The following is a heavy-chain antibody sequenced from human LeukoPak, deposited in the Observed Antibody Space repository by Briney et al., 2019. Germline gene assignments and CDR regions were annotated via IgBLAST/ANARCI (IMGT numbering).Heavy chain of an antibody. CDR3: ARGDYYDSSGGRYYFDY. D-gene: IGHD3-22*01. Sequence: GGSLRLSCAASGFTFDDYAMHWVRQAPGKGLEWASGISWNSGSIGYADSVKGRFTISRDNAKNSLYLQMNSLRAEDMALYYCARGDYYDSSGGRYYFDYWGQGTLVTVSS. CDR2: ISWNSGSI. V-gene: IGHV3-9*03. J-gene: IGHJ4*02. CDR1: GFTFDDYA.